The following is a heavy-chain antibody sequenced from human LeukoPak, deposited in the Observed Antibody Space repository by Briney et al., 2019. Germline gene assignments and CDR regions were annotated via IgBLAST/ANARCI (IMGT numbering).Heavy chain of an antibody. CDR2: INHSGST. CDR3: ARFSVYRAVWDYMDV. Sequence: SETLSLTCTVSGGSISSYYWSWIRQPPGKGLEWIGEINHSGSTNYNPSLKSRVTISVDTSKNQFSLKLSSVTAADTAVYYCARFSVYRAVWDYMDVWGKGTTVTVSS. D-gene: IGHD1-14*01. V-gene: IGHV4-34*01. J-gene: IGHJ6*03. CDR1: GGSISSYY.